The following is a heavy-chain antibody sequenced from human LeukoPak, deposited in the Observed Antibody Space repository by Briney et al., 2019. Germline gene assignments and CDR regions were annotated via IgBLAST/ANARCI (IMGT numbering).Heavy chain of an antibody. D-gene: IGHD4/OR15-4a*01. Sequence: GGSLRLSCAASEFSVGSNYMTCVRQAPGKGLEWVSLIYSGGSTYYADSVKGRFTISRDNSKNTLYLQMNSLRAEDTAVYYCARRAGAYSHPYDYWGQGTLVTVSS. J-gene: IGHJ4*02. CDR3: ARRAGAYSHPYDY. V-gene: IGHV3-66*04. CDR1: EFSVGSNY. CDR2: IYSGGST.